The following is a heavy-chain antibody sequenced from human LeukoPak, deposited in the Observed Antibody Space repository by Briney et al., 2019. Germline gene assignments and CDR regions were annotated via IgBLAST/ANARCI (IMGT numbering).Heavy chain of an antibody. CDR3: ARGTVEKKWELLSY. Sequence: SETLSLTCTVSGGSISSGGYYWSWIRQHPGKGLEWIGYIYYSGSTYYNPSLKSRVTISVDTSKNQFSLKLSSVTAAGTAVYYCARGTVEKKWELLSYWGQGTLVTVSS. CDR2: IYYSGST. D-gene: IGHD1-26*01. V-gene: IGHV4-31*03. CDR1: GGSISSGGYY. J-gene: IGHJ4*02.